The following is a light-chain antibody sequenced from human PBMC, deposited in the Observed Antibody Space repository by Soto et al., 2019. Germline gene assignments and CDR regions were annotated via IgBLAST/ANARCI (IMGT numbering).Light chain of an antibody. CDR3: QQYYSTRT. J-gene: IGKJ1*01. V-gene: IGKV4-1*01. Sequence: DIVMTQSPDSLAVSLGERATINCKSSQSVLYSSSNKNYLAWYQQKPGQPPKLLIYWASTRESGGPDRFSGSGSGTNFTHTISSLQSEDEAVYYCQQYYSTRTFGQGTKVEVE. CDR1: QSVLYSSSNKNY. CDR2: WAS.